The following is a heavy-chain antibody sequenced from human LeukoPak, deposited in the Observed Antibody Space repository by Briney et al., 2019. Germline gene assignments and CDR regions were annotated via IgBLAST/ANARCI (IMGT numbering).Heavy chain of an antibody. V-gene: IGHV4-30-4*08. D-gene: IGHD5-12*01. J-gene: IGHJ6*03. CDR2: IYYSGST. CDR1: GGSISSGDYY. CDR3: ARGSVDIVATIGGGYYYHYMDV. Sequence: TSQTLSLTCTVSGGSISSGDYYWSWIRQPPGKGLEWIGYIYYSGSTYYNPSLKSRVTISVDTSKNQFSLKLSSVTAADTAVYYCARGSVDIVATIGGGYYYHYMDVWGKGTTVTVSS.